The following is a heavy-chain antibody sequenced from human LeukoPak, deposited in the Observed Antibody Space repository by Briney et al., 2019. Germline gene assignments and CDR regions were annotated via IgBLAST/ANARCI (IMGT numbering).Heavy chain of an antibody. V-gene: IGHV1-8*03. CDR2: MNPNSGNT. CDR1: GYTFTSYD. CDR3: ARGQPLLLWFGESAFDI. D-gene: IGHD3-10*01. Sequence: GASVKVSCKASGYTFTSYDINWVRQATGQGLEWMGWMNPNSGNTGYAQKFQGRVTITRNTSISTAYMELSSLRSEDTAVYYCARGQPLLLWFGESAFDIWGQGTMVTVSS. J-gene: IGHJ3*02.